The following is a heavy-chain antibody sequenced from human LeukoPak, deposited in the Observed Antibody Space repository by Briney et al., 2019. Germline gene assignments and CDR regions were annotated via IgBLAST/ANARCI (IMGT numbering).Heavy chain of an antibody. CDR3: TRQIYCSGGSCFEDY. V-gene: IGHV3-73*01. D-gene: IGHD2-15*01. CDR2: IRSRANSYAT. Sequence: PGGSLKLSCAASGFTFSGSAMHWVRQASGKGLEWVGRIRSRANSYATAYAASVKGRFTISRDDSKNTAYLQMNSLNTEDTAVYYCTRQIYCSGGSCFEDYWGQGTLVTVSS. CDR1: GFTFSGSA. J-gene: IGHJ4*02.